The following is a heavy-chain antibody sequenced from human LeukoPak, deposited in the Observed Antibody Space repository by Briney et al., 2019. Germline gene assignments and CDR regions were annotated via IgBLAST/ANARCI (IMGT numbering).Heavy chain of an antibody. CDR1: GGSISSGGYY. Sequence: PSQTLSLTCTVSGGSISSGGYYWSWIRQHPGKGLEWIGYIYYSGSTYYNPSLKSRVTISVDTSKNQFSLKLSSVTAADTAVYYCARGDDARSVVPAAYYFDYWGQGTLVTVSS. V-gene: IGHV4-31*03. J-gene: IGHJ4*02. D-gene: IGHD2-2*01. CDR2: IYYSGST. CDR3: ARGDDARSVVPAAYYFDY.